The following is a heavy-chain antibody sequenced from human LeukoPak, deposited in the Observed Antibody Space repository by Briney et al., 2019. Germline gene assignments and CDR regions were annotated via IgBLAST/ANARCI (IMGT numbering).Heavy chain of an antibody. CDR1: GFTFSNFW. Sequence: GGSLRLSCAASGFTFSNFWIHWVRQAPGKGLVWVALIYGDGSFTRYADSVKGRFTISRDNAKNTVYLQMNSLRAEDTALYYCAKDVYDYGDYAAAFDIWGQGTMVTVSS. D-gene: IGHD4-17*01. J-gene: IGHJ3*02. V-gene: IGHV3-74*01. CDR2: IYGDGSFT. CDR3: AKDVYDYGDYAAAFDI.